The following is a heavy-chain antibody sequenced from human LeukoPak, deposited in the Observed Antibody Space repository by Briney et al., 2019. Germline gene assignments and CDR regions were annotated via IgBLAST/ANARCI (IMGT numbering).Heavy chain of an antibody. CDR1: GFTFSKDD. CDR3: ARDRSGSYYTGGYFGY. Sequence: GGSLRLSCAASGFTFSKDDFHWVRQAPGKGLEWVAAIGVTGDTYYADSVKGRFTISREDAANSLYLQMRSLGAGDTALYYCARDRSGSYYTGGYFGYWGQGTLVTVSS. V-gene: IGHV3-13*01. D-gene: IGHD1-26*01. CDR2: IGVTGDT. J-gene: IGHJ4*02.